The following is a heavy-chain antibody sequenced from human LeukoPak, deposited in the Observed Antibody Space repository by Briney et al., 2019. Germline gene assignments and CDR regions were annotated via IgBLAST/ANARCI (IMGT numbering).Heavy chain of an antibody. V-gene: IGHV4-59*01. CDR2: IYYSGST. D-gene: IGHD1-26*01. Sequence: SETLSFTCSVSGGSISNYYWSWIRQPPGKGLEWIGSIYYSGSTNYNPSLKSRATLSVDTSKNHFSLKLTSVTAADTAVYYCARSGSYFDSWGQGTLVTVSS. CDR3: ARSGSYFDS. J-gene: IGHJ4*02. CDR1: GGSISNYY.